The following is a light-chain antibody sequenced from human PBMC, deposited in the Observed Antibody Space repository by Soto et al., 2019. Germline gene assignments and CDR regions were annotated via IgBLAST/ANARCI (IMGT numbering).Light chain of an antibody. CDR2: GAS. CDR3: QQYGNSPLMYT. Sequence: EIVLTQSPGTLSLSPGERATLSCRASQSVSSGYLAWYQQKRGQAPRLLMSGASSRATGIPDRFSGSGSGTDFTLTISRLEPEDFAVYYCQQYGNSPLMYTFGQGTKLEIK. V-gene: IGKV3-20*01. CDR1: QSVSSGY. J-gene: IGKJ2*01.